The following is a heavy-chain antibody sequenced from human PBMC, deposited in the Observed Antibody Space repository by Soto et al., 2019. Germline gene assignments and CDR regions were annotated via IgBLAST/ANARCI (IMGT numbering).Heavy chain of an antibody. V-gene: IGHV3-30*18. CDR1: GFTFDNYG. D-gene: IGHD5-18*01. Sequence: GGSLRLSCAASGFTFDNYGMHWVRQAPGKGLEWVSGISYDGSYKYYADSVKGRFIISRDHPKNTLYLQMNSLRTEDTAVYYCAKELSHSYGYTRYYFYGMDVWGPGTTVTVSS. J-gene: IGHJ6*02. CDR2: ISYDGSYK. CDR3: AKELSHSYGYTRYYFYGMDV.